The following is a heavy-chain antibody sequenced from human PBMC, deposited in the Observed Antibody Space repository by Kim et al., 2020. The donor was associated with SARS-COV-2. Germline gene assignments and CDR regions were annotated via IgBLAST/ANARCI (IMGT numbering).Heavy chain of an antibody. CDR2: IFYSGST. D-gene: IGHD2-15*01. CDR3: ARRSGGTIDY. Sequence: SETLSLTCTVSGGSISSSSYYWGWIRQPPGKGLQWVGSIFYSGSTHYNPSLKSRVTISVDTSKNQWFLKLSSVTAADTAVYYCARRSGGTIDYWGQGTLVTVSS. V-gene: IGHV4-39*01. J-gene: IGHJ4*02. CDR1: GGSISSSSYY.